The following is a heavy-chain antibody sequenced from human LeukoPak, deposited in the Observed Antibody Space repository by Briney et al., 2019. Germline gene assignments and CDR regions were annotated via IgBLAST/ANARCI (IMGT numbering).Heavy chain of an antibody. V-gene: IGHV4-39*01. Sequence: SETLSLTCTVSGGSISSSSYYWGWIRQPPGKGLEWIGSIHYSGSTYYNPSLKSRVTISVDTSKNQFSLKLSSVTAADTAVYYCARLNYYDSSGYTFPDYWGQGTLVTVSS. CDR3: ARLNYYDSSGYTFPDY. J-gene: IGHJ4*02. D-gene: IGHD3-22*01. CDR2: IHYSGST. CDR1: GGSISSSSYY.